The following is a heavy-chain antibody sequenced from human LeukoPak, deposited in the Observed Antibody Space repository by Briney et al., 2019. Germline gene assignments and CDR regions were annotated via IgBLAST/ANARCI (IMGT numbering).Heavy chain of an antibody. D-gene: IGHD4-23*01. CDR3: ATAPTVDYFDY. Sequence: SETLSLTCTVSGGSISSGDYYWSWIRQPPGKGLEWIGYIYYSGSTYYNPSLKSRVTISVDTSKNQFSLKLSSVTAADTAVYYCATAPTVDYFDYWGQGTLVTVSS. CDR1: GGSISSGDYY. J-gene: IGHJ4*02. V-gene: IGHV4-30-4*01. CDR2: IYYSGST.